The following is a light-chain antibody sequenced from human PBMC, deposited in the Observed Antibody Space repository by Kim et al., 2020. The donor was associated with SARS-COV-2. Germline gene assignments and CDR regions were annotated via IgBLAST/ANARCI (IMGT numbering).Light chain of an antibody. V-gene: IGKV3-15*01. CDR1: QSVDSN. J-gene: IGKJ2*01. CDR3: QQYSHWPPYT. Sequence: EIVMTQSPATLSVSPGERVTLSCRASQSVDSNLAWYQQKPGQAPRLLIYGASTRATDIPARFSGSGSGTEFTLIINSLQSEDFAVYYCQQYSHWPPYTFCQGTKVDIK. CDR2: GAS.